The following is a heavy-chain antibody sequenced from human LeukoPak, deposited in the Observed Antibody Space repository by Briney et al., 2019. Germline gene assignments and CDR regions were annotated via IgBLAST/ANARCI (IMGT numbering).Heavy chain of an antibody. CDR1: GFTFDDYA. D-gene: IGHD4-17*01. V-gene: IGHV3-9*01. CDR2: ISWNSGSI. CDR3: AKVTTVTDELYDAFDI. Sequence: GGSLRLSCAASGFTFDDYAMHWVRQAPGKGLEWASGISWNSGSIGYADSVKGRFTISRDHAKNSLYLQMNSLRAEDTALYYCAKVTTVTDELYDAFDIWGQGTMVTVSS. J-gene: IGHJ3*02.